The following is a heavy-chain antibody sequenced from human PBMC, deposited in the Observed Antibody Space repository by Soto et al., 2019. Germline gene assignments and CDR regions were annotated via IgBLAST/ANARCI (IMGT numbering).Heavy chain of an antibody. CDR1: GFSFSRYG. J-gene: IGHJ3*02. CDR2: IWYDGSKK. CDR3: VRAGWGDYSAFAI. D-gene: IGHD4-17*01. Sequence: QEQLVESGGGVVQPGRSLRLSCEASGFSFSRYGMHWVRQAPGKGLEWVAIIWYDGSKKTYADSVKGRFNISRDNSKNTLFLQMNSLKAEDTAVYYCVRAGWGDYSAFAIWGQGTLVTVSS. V-gene: IGHV3-33*01.